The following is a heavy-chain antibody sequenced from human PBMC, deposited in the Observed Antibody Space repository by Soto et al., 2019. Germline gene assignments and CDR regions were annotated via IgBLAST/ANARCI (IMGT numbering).Heavy chain of an antibody. Sequence: PGGSLRLSCAASGFTISSYSMNWVRQAPGKGLEWVSYISSSGRTIYYADSVKGRFTISRDNAKNSLYLQMNSLRAEDTAVYYCAKDPYYYDSSGYYPYGLPLGFAFDIWGQGTMVTVSS. J-gene: IGHJ3*02. CDR1: GFTISSYS. CDR3: AKDPYYYDSSGYYPYGLPLGFAFDI. V-gene: IGHV3-48*01. D-gene: IGHD3-22*01. CDR2: ISSSGRTI.